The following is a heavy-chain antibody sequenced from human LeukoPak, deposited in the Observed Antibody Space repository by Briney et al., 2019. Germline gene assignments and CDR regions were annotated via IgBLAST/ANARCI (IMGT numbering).Heavy chain of an antibody. CDR1: GGSISSGGYS. V-gene: IGHV4-30-2*01. CDR3: ARGYYDSSGYYYLDY. D-gene: IGHD3-22*01. J-gene: IGHJ4*02. Sequence: PSETLSLTCAVSGGSISSGGYSWSWIRQPPGKGLEWIGYTYHSGSTYYNPSLKSRVTISVDRSKNQFSLKLSSVTAADTAVYYCARGYYDSSGYYYLDYWGQGTLVTVSS. CDR2: TYHSGST.